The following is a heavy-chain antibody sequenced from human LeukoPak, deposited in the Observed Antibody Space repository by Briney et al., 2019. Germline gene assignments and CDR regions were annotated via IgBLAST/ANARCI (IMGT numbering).Heavy chain of an antibody. D-gene: IGHD6-13*01. V-gene: IGHV3-23*01. CDR2: ISGSGGST. CDR1: GFTFSSYA. J-gene: IGHJ4*02. Sequence: GSLRLSFAASGFTFSSYAMSWVRQAPGKGLEWVSAISGSGGSTYYADSVKGRFTISRDNSKNTLYLQMNSLRAEDTAVYHCAKGIRSSSWYCFDYWGQGTLVSVSS. CDR3: AKGIRSSSWYCFDY.